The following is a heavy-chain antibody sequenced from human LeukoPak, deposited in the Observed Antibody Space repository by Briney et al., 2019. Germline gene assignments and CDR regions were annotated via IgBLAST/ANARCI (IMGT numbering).Heavy chain of an antibody. CDR1: GYTFTSYG. CDR3: ASGALRYFDWLYGMDV. D-gene: IGHD3-9*01. J-gene: IGHJ6*02. CDR2: ISAYNGNT. V-gene: IGHV1-18*01. Sequence: ASVKVSCQASGYTFTSYGISWVRQAPGQGLEWMGWISAYNGNTNYAQKLQGRVTMTTDTSTSTAYMELRSLRSDDTAVYYCASGALRYFDWLYGMDVWGQGTTVTVSS.